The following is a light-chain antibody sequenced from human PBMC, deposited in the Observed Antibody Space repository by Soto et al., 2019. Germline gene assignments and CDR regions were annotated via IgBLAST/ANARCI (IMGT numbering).Light chain of an antibody. CDR2: GAS. V-gene: IGKV3-20*01. Sequence: EIVLTQSPGTLSLSPVERDSLSCRASQSVSSSYLAWYQQKPGQAPRLLIYGASSRATGIPDRFSGSGSGKDLTLTISRLEPEDFATYYCQQAISFPPTFGQGTKVDIK. CDR1: QSVSSSY. CDR3: QQAISFPPT. J-gene: IGKJ1*01.